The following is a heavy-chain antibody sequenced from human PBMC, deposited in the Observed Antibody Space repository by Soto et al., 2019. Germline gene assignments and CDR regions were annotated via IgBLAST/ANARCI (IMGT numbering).Heavy chain of an antibody. J-gene: IGHJ2*01. CDR3: ARGRGDGYNQHWYFDL. CDR1: GGSFSGYY. CDR2: INHSGST. Sequence: QVHLQQWGAGMLTPSETLSLTCAVYGGSFSGYYWSWIRQPPGKGLEWIGEINHSGSTNYNPSLKSRVSISVGTSNNQFSRKLSSVTAADTAVYYCARGRGDGYNQHWYFDLWGRGTLVTVSS. D-gene: IGHD3-10*01. V-gene: IGHV4-34*01.